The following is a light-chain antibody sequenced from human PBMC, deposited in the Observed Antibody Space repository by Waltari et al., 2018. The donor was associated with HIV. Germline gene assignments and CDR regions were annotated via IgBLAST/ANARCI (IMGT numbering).Light chain of an antibody. V-gene: IGKV2-30*01. J-gene: IGKJ1*01. CDR2: QVS. CDR3: MQCTQSPWT. Sequence: DVVMAQSPLSLPVTLGQPASMSCRSSQSLVYTDGNNYLYWFHQRPGQSPRRLIYQVSNRDSGVPDRFSGSGSGTDFTLRISRVEAEDVGLYYCMQCTQSPWTFGQGTKVEIK. CDR1: QSLVYTDGNNY.